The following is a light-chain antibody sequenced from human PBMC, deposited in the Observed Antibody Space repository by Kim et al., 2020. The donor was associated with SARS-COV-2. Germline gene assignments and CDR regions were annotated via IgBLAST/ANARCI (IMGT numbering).Light chain of an antibody. J-gene: IGLJ2*01. CDR1: SGRIASNF. CDR2: EDN. CDR3: QSGRL. V-gene: IGLV6-57*03. Sequence: SGSPGKTVTISCTRSSGRIASNFVQWYQQRPGSAPTSVIYEDNQRPSWVPDRFSGSIYDSSNSASLTISGLKTEDEADYYCQSGRLFGGGTQLTVL.